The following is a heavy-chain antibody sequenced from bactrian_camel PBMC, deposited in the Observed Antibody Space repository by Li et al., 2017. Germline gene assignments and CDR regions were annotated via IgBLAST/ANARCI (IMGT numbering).Heavy chain of an antibody. J-gene: IGHJ4*01. V-gene: IGHV3S54*01. CDR2: IYTGGGYT. D-gene: IGHD7*01. Sequence: QLVESGGDSVQAGQSLMLSCKGSRFTTDDSAMAWFRQAPGKQREGVAPIYTGGGYTNYADSVKGRFTISRGNSASALYLQLNNLKAEDSAMYYCASVWNPNCTTISMARGDVDWGVGTQVTVS. CDR3: ASVWNPNCTTISMARGDVD. CDR1: RFTTDDSA.